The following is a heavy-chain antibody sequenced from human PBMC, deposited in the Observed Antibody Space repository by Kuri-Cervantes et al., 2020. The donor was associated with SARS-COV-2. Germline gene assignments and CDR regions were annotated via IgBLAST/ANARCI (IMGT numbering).Heavy chain of an antibody. CDR2: IHYSGST. V-gene: IGHV4-39*01. J-gene: IGHJ5*02. CDR1: GGSISGSSYY. CDR3: ASFGGGGSDGGFDP. Sequence: GSLRLSCTVSGGSISGSSYYWGWIRQPPGKGLEWIGSIHYSGSTYYNPSLKTRVTISVDTSKNQFSLRLSSVTAADTAVYYCASFGGGGSDGGFDPWGQGTLVTVSS. D-gene: IGHD3-16*01.